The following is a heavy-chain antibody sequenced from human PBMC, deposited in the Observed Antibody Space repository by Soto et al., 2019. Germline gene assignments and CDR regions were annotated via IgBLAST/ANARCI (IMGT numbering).Heavy chain of an antibody. V-gene: IGHV1-3*01. CDR3: AKNGHPPYYYYGMDV. Sequence: ASVKVSCKASGYTFSNFAMHWVRQAPGQRLEWMGWINAGNWNTKYSQKFQGRVTITRDTSASTAYLELRSLTSDDTAVYYCAKNGHPPYYYYGMDVWGQGTTVTVSS. CDR1: GYTFSNFA. J-gene: IGHJ6*02. D-gene: IGHD2-8*01. CDR2: INAGNWNT.